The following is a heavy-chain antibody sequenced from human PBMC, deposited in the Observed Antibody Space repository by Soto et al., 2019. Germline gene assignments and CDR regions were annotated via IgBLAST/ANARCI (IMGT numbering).Heavy chain of an antibody. D-gene: IGHD3-10*01. Sequence: QVQLQESGPGLVKPSQTLSLTCTVSGGSIRSGDYYWSWIRQPPGKGLESIGYIYYSGSTYYNLSLKSRVTISVDTSKTQFSLKLSSVTAADTAVYYCARSLRRGPPFDDWGQGTLVTVSS. CDR3: ARSLRRGPPFDD. CDR2: IYYSGST. V-gene: IGHV4-30-4*01. J-gene: IGHJ4*02. CDR1: GGSIRSGDYY.